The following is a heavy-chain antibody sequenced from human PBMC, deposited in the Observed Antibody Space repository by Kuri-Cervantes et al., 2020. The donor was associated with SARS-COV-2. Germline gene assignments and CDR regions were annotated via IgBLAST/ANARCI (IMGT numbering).Heavy chain of an antibody. CDR2: ISYDGSNK. CDR1: GFTFSSYA. J-gene: IGHJ4*02. V-gene: IGHV3-30-3*01. CDR3: ARDSLRGSGSSYYFDY. Sequence: GESLKISCAASGFTFSSYAMHWVRQAPGKGLEWVAVISYDGSNKYYADSVKGRFTISRDNSKNTLYLQMNGLRAEDTAVYYCARDSLRGSGSSYYFDYWGQGTLVTVSS. D-gene: IGHD1-26*01.